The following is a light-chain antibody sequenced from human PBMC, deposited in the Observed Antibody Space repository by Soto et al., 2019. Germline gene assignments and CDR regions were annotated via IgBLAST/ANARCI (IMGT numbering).Light chain of an antibody. CDR2: GVT. CDR1: SSDVGGYNY. J-gene: IGLJ1*01. CDR3: ALFMGNGISV. Sequence: QSALTQPASVSGSPGQSITISCTGTSSDVGGYNYVSWYQKHPGKAPKLMISGVTNRPAGVSNRFSGSKSGNTASLTITGLQAEDEADYYCALFMGNGISVFGTGTKLTVL. V-gene: IGLV2-14*01.